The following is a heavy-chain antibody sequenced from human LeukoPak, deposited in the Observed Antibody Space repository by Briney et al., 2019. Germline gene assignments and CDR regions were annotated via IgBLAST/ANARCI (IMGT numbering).Heavy chain of an antibody. Sequence: ASVKVSCKASGYTFTGYYMHWVRQAPGQGLEWMGWINPNSGGTNYAQKFQGRVTMTRDTSISTAYMELSRLRSDDTAVYYCARLFPDYYGSGSYLNSDYWGQGTLVTVSS. J-gene: IGHJ4*02. D-gene: IGHD3-10*01. CDR3: ARLFPDYYGSGSYLNSDY. CDR1: GYTFTGYY. V-gene: IGHV1-2*02. CDR2: INPNSGGT.